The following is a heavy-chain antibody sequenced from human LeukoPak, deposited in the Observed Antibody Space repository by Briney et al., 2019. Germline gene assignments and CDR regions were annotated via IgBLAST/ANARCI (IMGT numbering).Heavy chain of an antibody. J-gene: IGHJ3*02. CDR2: ISVFNGNT. V-gene: IGHV1-18*01. D-gene: IGHD3-10*01. Sequence: ASVKVSCKASGYSFTSYGIRWVRQAPGQGLEWMGWISVFNGNTKYAQKFQGRVTMTTDTSTSTVYMELRSLRSDDTAVYYCARDITLVRGLGDAFDIWDQGTMVTVSS. CDR1: GYSFTSYG. CDR3: ARDITLVRGLGDAFDI.